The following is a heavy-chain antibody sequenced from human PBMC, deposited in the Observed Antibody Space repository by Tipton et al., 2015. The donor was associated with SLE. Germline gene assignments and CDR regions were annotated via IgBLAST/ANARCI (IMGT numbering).Heavy chain of an antibody. V-gene: IGHV4-38-2*02. CDR3: AKDYNHDNADYN. CDR2: FYHRGTT. Sequence: TLSPTCSVSGHSISSGFYWGWIRQSPGKGLEWIGNFYHRGTTYYNPSLKSRVTISADTSKNHLSLKLSSVTVADTAVYYCAKDYNHDNADYNWGQGTLVIVSS. D-gene: IGHD4-17*01. CDR1: GHSISSGFY. J-gene: IGHJ4*02.